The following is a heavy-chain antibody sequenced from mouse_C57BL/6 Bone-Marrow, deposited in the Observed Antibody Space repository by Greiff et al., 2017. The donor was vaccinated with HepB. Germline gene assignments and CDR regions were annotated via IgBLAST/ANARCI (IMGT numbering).Heavy chain of an antibody. CDR3: ARWKGGPYYFDY. Sequence: VQLQQPGAELVMPWASVKLSCKASGYTFTSYWMHWVKQRPGQGLEWIGEIDPSDSYTNYNQKFKGKSTLTVDKSSSTAYMQLSSLTSEDSAVYYCARWKGGPYYFDYWGQGTTLTVSS. CDR1: GYTFTSYW. CDR2: IDPSDSYT. V-gene: IGHV1-69*01. D-gene: IGHD1-1*02. J-gene: IGHJ2*01.